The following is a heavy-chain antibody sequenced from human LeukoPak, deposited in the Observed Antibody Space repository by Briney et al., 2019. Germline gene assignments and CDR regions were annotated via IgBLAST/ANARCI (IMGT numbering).Heavy chain of an antibody. J-gene: IGHJ4*02. D-gene: IGHD3-22*01. CDR2: ISYDGSNK. CDR1: RFTFSSYA. Sequence: PGRSLRLSCAASRFTFSSYAMHWVRQAPGKGLEWVAVISYDGSNKYYADSVKGRFTISRDNSKNTLYLQMNSLRAEDTAVYYCARASPSFSYYDSSGPFSYWGQGTLVTVSS. V-gene: IGHV3-30-3*01. CDR3: ARASPSFSYYDSSGPFSY.